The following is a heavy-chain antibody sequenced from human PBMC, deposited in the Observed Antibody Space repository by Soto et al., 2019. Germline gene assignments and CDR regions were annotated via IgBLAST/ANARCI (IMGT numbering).Heavy chain of an antibody. J-gene: IGHJ4*02. CDR2: ISSSGSTI. D-gene: IGHD6-19*01. V-gene: IGHV3-11*01. CDR1: GFTFSDYY. Sequence: GGSLRLSCAASGFTFSDYYMSWIRQAPGKGLEWVSYISSSGSTIYYADSVKGRFTISGDNAKNSLYLQMNSLRAEDTAVYYCAKDGNWLDVYFDVWGQGTPVTVS. CDR3: AKDGNWLDVYFDV.